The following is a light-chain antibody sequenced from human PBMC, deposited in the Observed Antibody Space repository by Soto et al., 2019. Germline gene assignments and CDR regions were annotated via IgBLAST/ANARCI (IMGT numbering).Light chain of an antibody. CDR3: QHYHSPPFT. V-gene: IGKV1-27*01. Sequence: DIQMTQSPSSLSAFVGDSVTFTCRASQGISNYLAWYHQKPGNVPNLLVYAASTLQSGVPSRFTGSGSGTEFTLTIRSLQPEDVGTYYCQHYHSPPFTFGPGTKLEIK. CDR2: AAS. J-gene: IGKJ3*01. CDR1: QGISNY.